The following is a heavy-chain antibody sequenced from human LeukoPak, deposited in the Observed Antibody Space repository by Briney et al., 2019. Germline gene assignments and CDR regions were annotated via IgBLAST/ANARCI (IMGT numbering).Heavy chain of an antibody. J-gene: IGHJ4*02. CDR3: ARVRGSYILDY. CDR1: GFTFSSYE. D-gene: IGHD1-26*01. Sequence: GGSLRLSCAASGFTFSSYEMNWVRQAPGKGLEWVSVIYSGGSTYYADSVKGRFTISRDNSKNTLYLQMNSLRAEDTAVYYCARVRGSYILDYWGQGTLVTVSS. V-gene: IGHV3-66*01. CDR2: IYSGGST.